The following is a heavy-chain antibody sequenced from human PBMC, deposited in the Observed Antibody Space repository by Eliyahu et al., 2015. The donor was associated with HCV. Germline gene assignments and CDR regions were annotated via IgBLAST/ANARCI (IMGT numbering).Heavy chain of an antibody. J-gene: IGHJ3*01. Sequence: EVQLMESGGGLAQPGGSLXLSCAASGLTFSSYTMNWVRQAPGKGLGWISNISSSSSFIYYVDSVKGRFTISRDNAKNSLYLQMNSLRTEDTAIYYCARSLTGTTGALDVWGQGAMVTVSS. CDR1: GLTFSSYT. CDR2: ISSSSSFI. V-gene: IGHV3-48*01. D-gene: IGHD1-7*01. CDR3: ARSLTGTTGALDV.